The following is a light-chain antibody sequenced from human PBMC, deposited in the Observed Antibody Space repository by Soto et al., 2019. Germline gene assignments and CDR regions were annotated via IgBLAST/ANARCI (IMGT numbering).Light chain of an antibody. J-gene: IGLJ3*02. V-gene: IGLV1-44*01. CDR2: RNN. CDR1: SSNIGSNS. CDR3: AAWDDSLDGGV. Sequence: QSVLTQPPSASGTPGQRVTISCSGSSSNIGSNSVNWYRQLPGTAPKLLIYRNNQRPSRVPDRFSGSKSGTSASLAISGLQAGDEADYYCAAWDDSLDGGVFGGGTKLTVL.